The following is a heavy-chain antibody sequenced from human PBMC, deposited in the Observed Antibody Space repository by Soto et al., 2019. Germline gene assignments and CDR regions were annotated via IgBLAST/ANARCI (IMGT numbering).Heavy chain of an antibody. Sequence: EVQLLESGGGLVQPGGSLRLSCAASGFTFSSYAMSWVRQAPGKGLEWVSAISGSGGSTYYADSVKGRFTISRDNSKNTLYLQMNSLRAEDTAVYYCAKDREGFIAAAGIVLDYWGQGTLVTVSS. CDR2: ISGSGGST. V-gene: IGHV3-23*01. D-gene: IGHD6-13*01. CDR1: GFTFSSYA. J-gene: IGHJ4*02. CDR3: AKDREGFIAAAGIVLDY.